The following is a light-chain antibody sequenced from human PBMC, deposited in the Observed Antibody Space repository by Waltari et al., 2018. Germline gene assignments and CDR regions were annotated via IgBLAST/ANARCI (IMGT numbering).Light chain of an antibody. CDR3: QQYDSQPLT. Sequence: EIVMTQSPAILSVSPGEGVPLARRARQRFRSTLAWYQQAPGQAPRLLICGASTRATGFPARFSGGGSGTEFTLTITSLQSEDSAVYFCQQYDSQPLTFGGGTFVEIK. CDR1: QRFRST. V-gene: IGKV3-15*01. CDR2: GAS. J-gene: IGKJ4*01.